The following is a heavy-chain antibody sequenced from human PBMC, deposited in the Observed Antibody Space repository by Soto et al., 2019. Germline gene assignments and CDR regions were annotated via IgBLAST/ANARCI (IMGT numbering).Heavy chain of an antibody. CDR3: ARNFTGWAFDY. CDR1: GGSINNYY. J-gene: IGHJ4*02. Sequence: QVQLQESGPGLVKPSETLSLTCTVSGGSINNYYWSWIRQPPGKGLEWIGYIYYSGSTTNYNPSLKSRVTISVDTSKNQISLKMSSVTVADTAVYYCARNFTGWAFDYWGQGTLVTVSS. CDR2: IYYSGSTT. D-gene: IGHD6-19*01. V-gene: IGHV4-59*08.